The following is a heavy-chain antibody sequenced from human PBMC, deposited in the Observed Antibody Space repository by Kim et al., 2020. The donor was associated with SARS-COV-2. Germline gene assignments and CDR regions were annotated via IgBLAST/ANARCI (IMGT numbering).Heavy chain of an antibody. CDR2: ISGGGSSI. J-gene: IGHJ4*02. CDR3: AKRMDFGGSYLDY. CDR1: GFTFSSFA. D-gene: IGHD3-16*01. Sequence: GGSLRLSCAASGFTFSSFAMSWVRQAPGKGLEWVSAISGGGSSIYYADSVKGRFTISRDDSKNTLYLQMNILRAEDTAVYYCAKRMDFGGSYLDYWGQGTLGTVSS. V-gene: IGHV3-23*01.